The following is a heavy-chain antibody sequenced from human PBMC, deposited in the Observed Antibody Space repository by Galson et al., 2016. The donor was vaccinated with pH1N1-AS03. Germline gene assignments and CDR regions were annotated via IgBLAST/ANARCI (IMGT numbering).Heavy chain of an antibody. CDR1: GGTFSTNG. CDR3: ARERDSSSSSIFVY. D-gene: IGHD6-6*01. V-gene: IGHV1-69*04. CDR2: IIPMLGRG. Sequence: SVKVSCKASGGTFSTNGFTWVRQAPGQGLEWMGRIIPMLGRGNYAQKFQGRVTIIADISTSTTYMELSNLTSEDTAIYHCARERDSSSSSIFVYWGQGTQVTVSS. J-gene: IGHJ4*02.